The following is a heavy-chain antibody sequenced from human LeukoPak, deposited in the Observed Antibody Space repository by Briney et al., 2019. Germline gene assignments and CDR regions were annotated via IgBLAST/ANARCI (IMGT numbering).Heavy chain of an antibody. D-gene: IGHD2-15*01. CDR2: LYSAGAT. CDR1: GFTVSNNY. J-gene: IGHJ4*02. CDR3: ASGGTGARKFYSDPFHY. V-gene: IGHV3-53*01. Sequence: GGSLRLSCAASGFTVSNNYMSWVCQAPGRGLEWVSILYSAGATYYTDSVRGRFTISRDSSKNTMCLQMNSLRAEDTAVYYCASGGTGARKFYSDPFHYWGQGTLVTVSS.